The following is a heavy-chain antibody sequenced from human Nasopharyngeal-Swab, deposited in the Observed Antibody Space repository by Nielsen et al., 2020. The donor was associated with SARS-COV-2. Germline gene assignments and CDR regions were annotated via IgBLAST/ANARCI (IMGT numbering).Heavy chain of an antibody. Sequence: SVKVSCKASGYTFTSYAMNWVRQAPGQGLEWMGRIIPILGIANYAQKFQGRVTITADKSTSTAYMELSSLRSEDTAVYYCARERMVRGQISTYGMDVWGQGTTVTVSS. CDR3: ARERMVRGQISTYGMDV. V-gene: IGHV1-69*04. D-gene: IGHD3-10*01. J-gene: IGHJ6*02. CDR2: IIPILGIA. CDR1: GYTFTSYA.